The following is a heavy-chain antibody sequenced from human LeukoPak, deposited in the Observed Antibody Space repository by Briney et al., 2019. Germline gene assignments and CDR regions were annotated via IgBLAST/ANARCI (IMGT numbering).Heavy chain of an antibody. D-gene: IGHD1-26*01. CDR1: GSTFSNNA. J-gene: IGHJ4*02. CDR3: ARYSGSYYYPPAWDL. V-gene: IGHV3-23*01. CDR2: TSTGGGSA. Sequence: GGSLGLSCAASGSTFSNNAMSWVRQAPGKGLEWVSATSTGGGSAYYADSVKGRFTISRDNSKNTLYLQMDSLRADDTAVYYCARYSGSYYYPPAWDLWGQGTLVTVSS.